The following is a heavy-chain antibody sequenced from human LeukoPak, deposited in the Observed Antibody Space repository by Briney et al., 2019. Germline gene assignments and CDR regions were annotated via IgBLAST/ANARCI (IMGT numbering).Heavy chain of an antibody. D-gene: IGHD6-19*01. V-gene: IGHV4-34*01. CDR2: INHSGST. CDR1: GWSFSGYY. CDR3: ARGLEGRLVSATVIDY. Sequence: PSETLSLTCAVYGWSFSGYYWSWIRQPPGKGLEWIGEINHSGSTNYNPSLKSQVTISVDTSQNQFSLKLSSVTAADTAVYYCARGLEGRLVSATVIDYWGQGTLVTVSS. J-gene: IGHJ4*02.